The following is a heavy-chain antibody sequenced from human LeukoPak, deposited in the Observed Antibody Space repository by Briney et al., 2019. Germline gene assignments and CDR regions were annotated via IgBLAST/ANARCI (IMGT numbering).Heavy chain of an antibody. J-gene: IGHJ3*02. Sequence: GGSLRLSCAASGFTFSSYAMSWVRQAPGKGMEWVSAISGSADSTYYADSVKGRFTISRDNSKNTLYLQMNSLRAEDTAVYYCAKHYWDSFDIWGQGTMVTVSS. V-gene: IGHV3-23*01. D-gene: IGHD2-15*01. CDR2: ISGSADST. CDR1: GFTFSSYA. CDR3: AKHYWDSFDI.